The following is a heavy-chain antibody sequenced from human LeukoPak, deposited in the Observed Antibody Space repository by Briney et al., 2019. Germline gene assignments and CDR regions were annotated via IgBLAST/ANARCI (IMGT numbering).Heavy chain of an antibody. D-gene: IGHD2-2*01. V-gene: IGHV3-23*01. J-gene: IGHJ4*02. CDR3: ASLMGYCSSTSCQNFDY. Sequence: PGESLRLSCAASGFTFSSYAMSWVRQAPGKGLEWVSAISGSGGSTYYADSVKGRFTISRDNSKNTLYLQMNSLRAEDTAVYYCASLMGYCSSTSCQNFDYWGQGTLVTVSS. CDR1: GFTFSSYA. CDR2: ISGSGGST.